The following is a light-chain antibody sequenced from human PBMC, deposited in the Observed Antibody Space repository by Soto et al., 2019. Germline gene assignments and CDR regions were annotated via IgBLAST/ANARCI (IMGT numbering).Light chain of an antibody. CDR1: NIGIKD. CDR2: DNR. CDR3: QVWDTSSDHPV. V-gene: IGLV3-21*01. Sequence: SYELTQPPSVSVAPGQTASISCGGNNIGIKDVYWYQQQPGQAPVLVIYDNRDPPSRIPERFSGSNSGNTATLTISRVEAGDVADYYCQVWDTSSDHPVFGGGTKVTVL. J-gene: IGLJ2*01.